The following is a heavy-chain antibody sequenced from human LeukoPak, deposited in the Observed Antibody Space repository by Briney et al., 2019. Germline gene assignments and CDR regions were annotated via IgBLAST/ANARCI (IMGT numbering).Heavy chain of an antibody. Sequence: SGGSLRLSCAASGFTFSSYAMSWVRQAPGKGLEWVSAISGSGGSTYYADSVKGRFTISRDNSKNTLYLQLNSLRAEDTAVYYCVKDQREAYGSGWSRDFDYWGRGTLVTVSS. CDR3: VKDQREAYGSGWSRDFDY. V-gene: IGHV3-23*01. CDR2: ISGSGGST. J-gene: IGHJ4*02. D-gene: IGHD6-19*01. CDR1: GFTFSSYA.